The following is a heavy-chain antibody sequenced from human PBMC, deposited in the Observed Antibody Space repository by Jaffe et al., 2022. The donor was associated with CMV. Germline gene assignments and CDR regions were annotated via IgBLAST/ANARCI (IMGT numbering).Heavy chain of an antibody. Sequence: QVQLVQSGAEVKKPGASVKVSCKASGYTFTGYYMHWVRQAPGQGLEWMGWINPNSGGTNYAQKFQGRVTMTRDTSISTAYMELSRLRSDDTAVYYCARDLYSSSSDRRYNWFDPWGQGTLVTVSS. J-gene: IGHJ5*02. V-gene: IGHV1-2*02. CDR2: INPNSGGT. CDR1: GYTFTGYY. D-gene: IGHD6-6*01. CDR3: ARDLYSSSSDRRYNWFDP.